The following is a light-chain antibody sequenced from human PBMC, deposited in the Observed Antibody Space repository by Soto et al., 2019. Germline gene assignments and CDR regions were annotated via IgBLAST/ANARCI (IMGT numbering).Light chain of an antibody. CDR2: DVS. CDR3: SSYTSSSTYVV. CDR1: SSDVGGYNY. J-gene: IGLJ2*01. Sequence: QSVLTQPASVSGSPGQAITISCTGTSSDVGGYNYVSWYQQHPGKASKLTIYDVSNRPSGVSNRLSGSKSGNTASLTISGLQAEDEADYYCSSYTSSSTYVVFGGGTKVTVL. V-gene: IGLV2-14*01.